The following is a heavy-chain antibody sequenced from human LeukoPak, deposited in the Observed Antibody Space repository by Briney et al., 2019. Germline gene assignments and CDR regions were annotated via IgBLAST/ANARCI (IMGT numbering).Heavy chain of an antibody. CDR2: ISYDGSNK. J-gene: IGHJ4*02. Sequence: GGSLRLSCAASGFTFSSYAMHWVRQAPGKGLEWVAVISYDGSNKYYADSVKGRFTISRDNSKNTLYLQMNSLRAEDTAVYYCARDQYGDYDFDYWGQGTLVTVSS. CDR1: GFTFSSYA. CDR3: ARDQYGDYDFDY. V-gene: IGHV3-30*04. D-gene: IGHD4-17*01.